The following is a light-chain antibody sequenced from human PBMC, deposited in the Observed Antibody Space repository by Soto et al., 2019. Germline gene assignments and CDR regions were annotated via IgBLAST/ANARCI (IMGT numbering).Light chain of an antibody. CDR3: MQALQTSWT. Sequence: DIVMTQSPLSLPVTPGEPASISCRSSQSLLHXXXXXXLDWYLQKPGQSPQLLIYLGSNRASGVPDRFSXSGSGTDFTLRITRVEAEDVGVYYCMQALQTSWTFGQGTKVEIK. CDR2: LGS. V-gene: IGKV2-28*01. CDR1: QSLLHXXXXXX. J-gene: IGKJ1*01.